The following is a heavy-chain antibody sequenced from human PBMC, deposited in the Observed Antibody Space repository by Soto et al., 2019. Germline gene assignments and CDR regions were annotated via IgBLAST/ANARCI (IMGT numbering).Heavy chain of an antibody. CDR3: AGRCVGISCLRTFVY. Sequence: QVQLVQPGAEVKKPGSSVKVSCRASRGTFNNYAINWERQSPGQGLDWLPGIIPIFGTATNAQKFQVRVRITADKSTSTAYIELNSPRSEDAAVYYCAGRCVGISCLRTFVYWRETPLVTVSS. J-gene: IGHJ4*02. V-gene: IGHV1-69*06. D-gene: IGHD2-2*01. CDR1: RGTFNNYA. CDR2: IIPIFGTA.